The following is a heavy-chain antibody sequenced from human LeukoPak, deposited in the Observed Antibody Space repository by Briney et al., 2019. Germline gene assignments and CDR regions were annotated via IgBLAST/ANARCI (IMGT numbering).Heavy chain of an antibody. D-gene: IGHD5-24*01. Sequence: GGSLRLSCAASGFTFSSYEMNWVRQAPGKGPEWVSYISSSGSTIYYADSVKGRFTISRDNAKNSLYLQMNSLRAEDTAVYYCAREGRDYVDYWGQGTLVTVSS. V-gene: IGHV3-48*03. CDR2: ISSSGSTI. CDR1: GFTFSSYE. CDR3: AREGRDYVDY. J-gene: IGHJ4*02.